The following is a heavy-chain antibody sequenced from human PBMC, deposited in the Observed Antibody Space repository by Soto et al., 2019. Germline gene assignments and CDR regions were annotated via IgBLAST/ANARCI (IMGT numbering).Heavy chain of an antibody. Sequence: TSVKFSCKESGGTFSSYAISWVRQAPGQGLEWMGGIIPIFGTANYAQKFQGRVTITADKSTSTAYMELSSLRSEDTAVYYCARGSSSGKIDYWGQGTLVTVSS. CDR2: IIPIFGTA. CDR1: GGTFSSYA. V-gene: IGHV1-69*06. J-gene: IGHJ4*02. CDR3: ARGSSSGKIDY. D-gene: IGHD6-6*01.